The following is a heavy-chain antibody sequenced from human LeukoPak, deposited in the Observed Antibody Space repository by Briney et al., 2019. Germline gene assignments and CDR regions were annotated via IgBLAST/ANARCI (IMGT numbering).Heavy chain of an antibody. D-gene: IGHD1-14*01. CDR1: GGSISSTSYY. Sequence: TPSETLSLTCTVSGGSISSTSYYWGWIRQPPGKGLEWIGSIYYSGSTYYNPFLKSRVTISVDTSKNQFSLKLSSVTAAETAVYYCARIRRGISNYWGQGTLVTVSS. J-gene: IGHJ4*02. V-gene: IGHV4-39*01. CDR2: IYYSGST. CDR3: ARIRRGISNY.